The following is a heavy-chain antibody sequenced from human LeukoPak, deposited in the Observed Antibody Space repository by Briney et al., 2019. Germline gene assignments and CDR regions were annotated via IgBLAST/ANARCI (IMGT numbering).Heavy chain of an antibody. V-gene: IGHV3-15*01. J-gene: IGHJ3*02. CDR1: GFTFSNAW. CDR3: TTDFYYDSSGYFDDAFDI. Sequence: GGSLRLSCAASGFTFSNAWMSWVRQAPGKGLEWVGRIKNKTDGGTTDYAAPVKGRFTISRDDSKNTLYLQMNSLKTEDTAVYYCTTDFYYDSSGYFDDAFDIWGQGTMVTVSS. CDR2: IKNKTDGGTT. D-gene: IGHD3-22*01.